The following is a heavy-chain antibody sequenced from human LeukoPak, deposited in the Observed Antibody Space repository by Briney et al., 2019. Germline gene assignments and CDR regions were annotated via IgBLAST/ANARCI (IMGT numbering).Heavy chain of an antibody. Sequence: PSETLSLTRTVSGGSTSSDYWSWVRQSPGKGLEWVGYVYNSGDTGTNTSLKSRVTILLDTSKTQCSLKLPPVSAADTAVYYCARLKLGAYFDLWARGTLVTVSS. CDR1: GGSTSSDY. CDR2: VYNSGDT. V-gene: IGHV4-59*08. D-gene: IGHD3-16*01. J-gene: IGHJ2*01. CDR3: ARLKLGAYFDL.